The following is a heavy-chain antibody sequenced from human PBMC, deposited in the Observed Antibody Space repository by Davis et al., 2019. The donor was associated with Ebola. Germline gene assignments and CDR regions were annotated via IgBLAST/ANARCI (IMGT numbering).Heavy chain of an antibody. D-gene: IGHD4-17*01. V-gene: IGHV7-4-1*02. CDR1: GYTFTSYA. Sequence: ASVKVSCKASGYTFTSYAMNWVRQAPGQGLEWMGWINTNTGNPTYAQGFTGRFVFSLDTSVSTAYLQISSLKAEDTAVYYCAREGYGDSQFYYYYYGMDVWGKGTTVTVSS. CDR3: AREGYGDSQFYYYYYGMDV. J-gene: IGHJ6*04. CDR2: INTNTGNP.